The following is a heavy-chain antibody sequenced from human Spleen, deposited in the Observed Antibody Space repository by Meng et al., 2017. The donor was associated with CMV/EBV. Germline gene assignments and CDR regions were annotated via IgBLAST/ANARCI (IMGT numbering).Heavy chain of an antibody. Sequence: GESLKISCAASGFTFSAYSIHWVRQAPGKGLEWVAVISYDGNNKLYADSVRGRFTSSRDNSKNTLYLQMNSLRAEDTALYYCARDRSDYVWGSYRFDYWGQGALVTVSS. V-gene: IGHV3-30-3*01. CDR1: GFTFSAYS. CDR3: ARDRSDYVWGSYRFDY. J-gene: IGHJ4*02. CDR2: ISYDGNNK. D-gene: IGHD3-16*02.